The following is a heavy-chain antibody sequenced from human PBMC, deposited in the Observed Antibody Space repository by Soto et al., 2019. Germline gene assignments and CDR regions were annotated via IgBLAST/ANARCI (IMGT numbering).Heavy chain of an antibody. J-gene: IGHJ3*02. CDR1: GFTFSSYE. CDR2: ISSSGSTI. D-gene: IGHD3-16*01. V-gene: IGHV3-48*03. CDR3: ARRGLAYDYDGDNYYVSLDAFDI. Sequence: PGGSLRLSCTASGFTFSSYEMNWVRQAPGKVLEWISYISSSGSTILYEDSVKGRFTISRDNAKNSVYLQMNSLRADDTAVYFCARRGLAYDYDGDNYYVSLDAFDIWGLGTQVTVSS.